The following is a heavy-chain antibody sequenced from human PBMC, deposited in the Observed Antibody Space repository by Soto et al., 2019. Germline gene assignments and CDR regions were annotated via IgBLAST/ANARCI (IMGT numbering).Heavy chain of an antibody. J-gene: IGHJ4*02. Sequence: GGSLRLSCAASGFTFSSYSMNWVRQAPGKGLEWVSSISSSSSYIYYADSVKGRFTISRDNAKNSLYLQMNSLRAEDTAVYYCARGPIAVAAPTIIDWGQGTLVTVSS. CDR3: ARGPIAVAAPTIID. D-gene: IGHD6-13*01. CDR2: ISSSSSYI. V-gene: IGHV3-21*01. CDR1: GFTFSSYS.